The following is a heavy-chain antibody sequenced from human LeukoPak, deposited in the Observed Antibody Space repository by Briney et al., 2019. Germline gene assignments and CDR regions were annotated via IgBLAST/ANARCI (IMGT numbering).Heavy chain of an antibody. J-gene: IGHJ6*03. Sequence: GGSLRVSCAASGFTFSTYAMSWVRQAPGRGLEWVSFISGSGDSKYSVDSVKGRFTISRDNSKNTLYLQMNSLRPEDTAVYYCARVIWGHMDVWGKGTTVTISS. V-gene: IGHV3-23*02. CDR1: GFTFSTYA. CDR3: ARVIWGHMDV. CDR2: ISGSGDSK. D-gene: IGHD2-15*01.